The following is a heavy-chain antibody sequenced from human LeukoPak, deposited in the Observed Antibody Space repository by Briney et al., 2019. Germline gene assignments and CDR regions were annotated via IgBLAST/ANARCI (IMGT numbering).Heavy chain of an antibody. J-gene: IGHJ4*02. CDR3: ARQTATDGSSFDY. Sequence: SETLSLTCAVYGGSFSGYYWGWIRQPPGKGLEWVGSISYSGSTYYNPSLKSRLTISLDTSKKQFSLKVSSVTAADTALYFCARQTATDGSSFDYWGQGTLVTVSS. CDR2: ISYSGST. CDR1: GGSFSGYY. V-gene: IGHV4-39*01. D-gene: IGHD3-10*01.